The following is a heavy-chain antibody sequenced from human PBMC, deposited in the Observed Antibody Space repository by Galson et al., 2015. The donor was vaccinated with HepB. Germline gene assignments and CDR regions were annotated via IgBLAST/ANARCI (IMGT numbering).Heavy chain of an antibody. CDR3: ARGALVREVGGTQNNWFDP. CDR2: ISAYKRKT. D-gene: IGHD2-15*01. Sequence: SVKVSCKASGYTFSSYSSTWVRQAPGKGLEWVGWISAYKRKTSYAQKLQGRVTMTTATSTGTAYMELRSLRSDDTAVYYCARGALVREVGGTQNNWFDPWGQGALVSVSS. CDR1: GYTFSSYS. J-gene: IGHJ5*02. V-gene: IGHV1-18*04.